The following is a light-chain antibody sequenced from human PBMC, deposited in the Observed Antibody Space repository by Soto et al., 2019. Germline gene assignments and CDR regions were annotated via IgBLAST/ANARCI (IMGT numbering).Light chain of an antibody. CDR2: RNN. CDR1: SSNIGAGYD. Sequence: QSVLTQPPSMSGAPGQRVTISCTGSSSNIGAGYDVHWYQQLPGTAPKLLIYRNNNRPSGVPDRFSGSKSDTSASLAISGLQAEDEADYYCQSYDSGLSGSVFGGGTKLTVL. CDR3: QSYDSGLSGSV. J-gene: IGLJ2*01. V-gene: IGLV1-40*01.